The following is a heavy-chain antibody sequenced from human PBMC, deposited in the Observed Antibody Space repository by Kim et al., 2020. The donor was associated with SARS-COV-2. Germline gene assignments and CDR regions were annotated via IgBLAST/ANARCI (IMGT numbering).Heavy chain of an antibody. Sequence: ASVKVSCKVSGYTLTELSMHWVRQAPGKGLEWMGGFDPVDVETIYAQKFQGRVTMTEDTSTDTAYMELSSLRSEDTAVYYCATSYAYCGGDCYYVDYWGQGNLDTVSS. CDR2: FDPVDVET. CDR3: ATSYAYCGGDCYYVDY. V-gene: IGHV1-24*01. D-gene: IGHD2-21*01. CDR1: GYTLTELS. J-gene: IGHJ4*02.